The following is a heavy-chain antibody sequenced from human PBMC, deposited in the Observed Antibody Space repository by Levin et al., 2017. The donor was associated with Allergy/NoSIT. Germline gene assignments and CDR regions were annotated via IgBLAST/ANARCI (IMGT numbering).Heavy chain of an antibody. CDR1: GYTFTSYD. CDR3: IVYVVVPAAMGGYYYYGMDG. V-gene: IGHV1-8*01. CDR2: MNPNSGNT. Sequence: ASVKVSCKASGYTFTSYDINWVRQATGQGLEWMGWMNPNSGNTGYAQKFQGRVTMTRNASISTAYMELSSLRSEDTAVYYCIVYVVVPAAMGGYYYYGMDGWGQGTTVTVSS. D-gene: IGHD2-2*01. J-gene: IGHJ6*02.